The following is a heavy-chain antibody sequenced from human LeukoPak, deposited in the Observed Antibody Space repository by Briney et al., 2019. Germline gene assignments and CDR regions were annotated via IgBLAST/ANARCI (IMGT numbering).Heavy chain of an antibody. CDR2: INGIGTSL. V-gene: IGHV3-23*01. J-gene: IGHJ4*02. CDR3: AKETYGDYDFFDY. Sequence: GGSLRLSCAASGFSFDFSGYAMSWVRQAPGKGLEWVSGINGIGTSLYYADSVKGRFTISRDNSDNTLYLQMNSLRAEDTAVYYCAKETYGDYDFFDYWGQGTLVTVSS. D-gene: IGHD4-17*01. CDR1: GFSFDFSGYA.